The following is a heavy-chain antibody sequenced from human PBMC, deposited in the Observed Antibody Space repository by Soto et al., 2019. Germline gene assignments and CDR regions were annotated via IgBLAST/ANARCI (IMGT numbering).Heavy chain of an antibody. V-gene: IGHV3-11*01. D-gene: IGHD3-16*02. CDR2: ISSSGSTI. CDR3: ARVDARYDYVWGSYRWGYFQH. CDR1: GFTFSDYY. Sequence: QVQLVESGGGLVKPGGSLRLSCAASGFTFSDYYMSWIRQAPGKGLEWVSYISSSGSTIYYADSVKGRFTISRDNAKNSLYLQMNSLRAEDTAVYYCARVDARYDYVWGSYRWGYFQHWGQGTLVTVSS. J-gene: IGHJ1*01.